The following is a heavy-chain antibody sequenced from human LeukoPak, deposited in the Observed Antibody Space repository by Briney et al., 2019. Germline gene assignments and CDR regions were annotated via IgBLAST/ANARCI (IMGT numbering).Heavy chain of an antibody. Sequence: GGSLRLSCAASGFPVGSYYVSWVRQAPGKGLEWVSVIYIGGRTYYAESVTGRFIISRDNSKNMVYLEMNSLRDEDTAVYYCARCLGGDYVSDTYWYFDVWGRGTLVTVSS. J-gene: IGHJ2*01. CDR2: IYIGGRT. D-gene: IGHD4-17*01. V-gene: IGHV3-53*01. CDR3: ARCLGGDYVSDTYWYFDV. CDR1: GFPVGSYY.